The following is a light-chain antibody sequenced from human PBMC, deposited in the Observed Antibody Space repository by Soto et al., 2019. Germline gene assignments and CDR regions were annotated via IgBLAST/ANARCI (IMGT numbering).Light chain of an antibody. CDR2: EVI. Sequence: QSALTQPASVSGSPGQSITISCTGTEVGAHRFVSWYQQVPGTAPKLLIYEVIKRPSGISPRFSGSKAGNTASLTISGLQADDEADYFCSTYTSASTSFGEGTKVTVL. CDR1: EVGAHRF. CDR3: STYTSASTS. J-gene: IGLJ2*01. V-gene: IGLV2-14*01.